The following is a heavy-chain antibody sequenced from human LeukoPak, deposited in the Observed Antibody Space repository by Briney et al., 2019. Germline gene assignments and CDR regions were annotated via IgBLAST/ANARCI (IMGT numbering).Heavy chain of an antibody. CDR2: ISGSGGST. Sequence: PGGSLRLSCAASGFTFSSYAMSWVRQAPGKGLEWVSAISGSGGSTYYADSVKGRFTISRDNAKNSLYLQMNSLRAEDTAVYYCARDENYYDSSGTPGYWGQGTLVTVSS. D-gene: IGHD3-22*01. CDR1: GFTFSSYA. J-gene: IGHJ4*02. V-gene: IGHV3-23*01. CDR3: ARDENYYDSSGTPGY.